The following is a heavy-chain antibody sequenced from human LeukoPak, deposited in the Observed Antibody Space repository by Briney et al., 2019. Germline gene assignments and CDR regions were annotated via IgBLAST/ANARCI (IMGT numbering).Heavy chain of an antibody. D-gene: IGHD2-21*01. V-gene: IGHV3-74*01. CDR3: TGGNSPYFDAYDI. CDR1: GFTFSTYW. J-gene: IGHJ3*02. Sequence: GESLRLSCAASGFTFSTYWMHWVRQAPGKGLVWVSHINSDVRSTSYADSVKGRFTISRDNARNTLYLQMNSLRAEDTDVYYCTGGNSPYFDAYDIWGQGTMVTVSS. CDR2: INSDVRST.